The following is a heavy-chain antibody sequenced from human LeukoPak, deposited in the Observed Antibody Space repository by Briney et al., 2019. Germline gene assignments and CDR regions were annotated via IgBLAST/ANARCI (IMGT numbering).Heavy chain of an antibody. CDR2: ISASSGKT. D-gene: IGHD2-2*01. V-gene: IGHV1-18*01. CDR3: ARAYCGSTSCYFDI. J-gene: IGHJ3*02. Sequence: ASVKVSCKTSGYTFSSHGITWVRQAPGQGLEWMGWISASSGKTNIAQNLQGRVTMTTDTSTTTAYMDLRSLRSDDTAVYYCARAYCGSTSCYFDIWGQGTVVTVPS. CDR1: GYTFSSHG.